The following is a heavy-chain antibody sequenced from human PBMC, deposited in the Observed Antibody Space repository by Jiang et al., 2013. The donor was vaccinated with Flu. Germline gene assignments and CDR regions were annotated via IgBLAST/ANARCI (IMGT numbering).Heavy chain of an antibody. Sequence: VQLVESGGDLIQPGGSLRLSCAASGFTVSSSYMSWVRQAPGKGLEYVSAINNNGDNTYYANSVKGRFTISRDNSKNTLYLQMGSLRAEDMAVYYCARDPRYCSGGSCYPIAEYFQHWGQGTLVTVSS. CDR3: ARDPRYCSGGSCYPIAEYFQH. V-gene: IGHV3-64*01. D-gene: IGHD2-15*01. J-gene: IGHJ1*01. CDR1: GFTVSSSY. CDR2: INNNGDNT.